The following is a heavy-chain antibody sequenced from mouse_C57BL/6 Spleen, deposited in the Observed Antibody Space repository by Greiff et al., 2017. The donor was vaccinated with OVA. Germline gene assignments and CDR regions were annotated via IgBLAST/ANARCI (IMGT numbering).Heavy chain of an antibody. CDR2: IYPGDGDT. CDR1: GYAFSSSW. Sequence: QVQLKESGPELVKPGASVKISCKASGYAFSSSWMNWVKQRPGKGLEWIGRIYPGDGDTNYNGKFKGKATLTADKSSSTAYMQLSSLTSEDSAVYFCAIYGSSLYFDVWGTGTTVTVSS. D-gene: IGHD1-1*01. J-gene: IGHJ1*03. V-gene: IGHV1-82*01. CDR3: AIYGSSLYFDV.